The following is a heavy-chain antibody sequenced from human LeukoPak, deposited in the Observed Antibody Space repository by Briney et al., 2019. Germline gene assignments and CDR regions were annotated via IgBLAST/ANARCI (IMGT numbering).Heavy chain of an antibody. Sequence: WASVKVSCKASGGTFSSYAISWVRQAPGQGLEWMGRIIPILGIANYAQKFQGRVTITADKSTSTAYMELSSLRSEDTAVYYCARDRNYDSRGSFDYWGQGTLVTVSS. CDR1: GGTFSSYA. CDR2: IIPILGIA. J-gene: IGHJ4*02. CDR3: ARDRNYDSRGSFDY. V-gene: IGHV1-69*04. D-gene: IGHD3-22*01.